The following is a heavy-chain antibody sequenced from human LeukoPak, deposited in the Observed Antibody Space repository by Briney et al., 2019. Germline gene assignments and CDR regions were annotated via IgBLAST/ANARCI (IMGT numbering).Heavy chain of an antibody. Sequence: PSETLSLTCAVYGGSFSGYYWSWIRQPPGKGLEWIGEINHSGSTNYNPSLKSRVTISVDTSKNQFPLKLSSVTAADTAVYYCARGSYDSSGYYLTVYYFDYWGQGTLVTVSS. CDR3: ARGSYDSSGYYLTVYYFDY. D-gene: IGHD3-22*01. CDR2: INHSGST. CDR1: GGSFSGYY. V-gene: IGHV4-34*01. J-gene: IGHJ4*02.